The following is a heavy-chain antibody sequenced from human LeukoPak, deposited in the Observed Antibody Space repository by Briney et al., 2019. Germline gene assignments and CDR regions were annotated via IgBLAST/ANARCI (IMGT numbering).Heavy chain of an antibody. CDR2: ICSGGNT. CDR3: ARRYCSGGTCYFFDY. V-gene: IGHV3-53*01. Sequence: GGSLRLSCAASGFTVSSNCMSWVRQAPGKGREWVSLICSGGNTYYADSVKGRFTISRDDSKNTLYLQMNSLRAEDTAVYYCARRYCSGGTCYFFDYWGQGTLVTVSS. J-gene: IGHJ4*02. D-gene: IGHD2-15*01. CDR1: GFTVSSNC.